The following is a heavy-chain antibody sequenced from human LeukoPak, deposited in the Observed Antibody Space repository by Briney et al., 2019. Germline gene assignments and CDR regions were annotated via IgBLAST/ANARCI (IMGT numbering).Heavy chain of an antibody. V-gene: IGHV3-23*01. Sequence: GGSLRLACAASGFTFSSYAMSWVRQAPGKGLEWVSTISGSGDTTYYADSVKGRFTISRDNSKNTLYLQMNSLRAEDTAVYYCAKGYYYDSSGYYRLYFDYWGQGTLVTVSS. CDR3: AKGYYYDSSGYYRLYFDY. CDR1: GFTFSSYA. J-gene: IGHJ4*02. D-gene: IGHD3-22*01. CDR2: ISGSGDTT.